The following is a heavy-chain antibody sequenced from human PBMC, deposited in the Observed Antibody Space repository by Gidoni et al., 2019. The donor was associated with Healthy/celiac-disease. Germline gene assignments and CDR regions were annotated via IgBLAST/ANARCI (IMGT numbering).Heavy chain of an antibody. V-gene: IGHV1-58*02. J-gene: IGHJ3*02. Sequence: QMQLVQSGPEVKKPGTSVKVSCKASGFTFTSSAMQWVRQARGQRLEWIGWIVVGSGNTNYAQKFQERVTITRDMSTSTAYMELSSLRSEDTAVYYCAGCSGGSCYGEAFDIWGQGTMVTVSS. D-gene: IGHD2-15*01. CDR3: AGCSGGSCYGEAFDI. CDR1: GFTFTSSA. CDR2: IVVGSGNT.